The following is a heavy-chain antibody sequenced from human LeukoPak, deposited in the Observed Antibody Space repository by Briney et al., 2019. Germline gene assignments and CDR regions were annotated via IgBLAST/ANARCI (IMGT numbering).Heavy chain of an antibody. CDR3: AGIVGKFGGFDY. D-gene: IGHD1-26*01. V-gene: IGHV4-61*02. Sequence: SETLSLTCTVSGGSISSGSYYWSWIRQPAGKGLEWIGRIYTSGSTNYNPSLKSRVTISVDTSKNQFSLKLSSVTAADTAVYYCAGIVGKFGGFDYWGQGTLVTVSS. CDR1: GGSISSGSYY. CDR2: IYTSGST. J-gene: IGHJ4*02.